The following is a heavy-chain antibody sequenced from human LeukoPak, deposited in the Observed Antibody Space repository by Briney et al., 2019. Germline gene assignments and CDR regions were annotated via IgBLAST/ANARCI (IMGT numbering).Heavy chain of an antibody. CDR1: GFTFSSYA. Sequence: QPGGSLRLSCAASGFTFSSYAMNWVRQAPGKGLEWVAFIRYDGSNKYYADSVKGRFTISRDNSKNTLYLQMNSLRAEDTAVYYCAKGTRDYDYWGQGTLVTVSS. CDR2: IRYDGSNK. CDR3: AKGTRDYDY. J-gene: IGHJ4*02. D-gene: IGHD2-2*01. V-gene: IGHV3-30*02.